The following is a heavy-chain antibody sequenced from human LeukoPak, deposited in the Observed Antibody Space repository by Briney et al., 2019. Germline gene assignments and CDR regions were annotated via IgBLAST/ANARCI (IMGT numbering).Heavy chain of an antibody. V-gene: IGHV3-33*01. D-gene: IGHD3-10*01. CDR3: ARGWGSESYVFDY. J-gene: IGHJ4*02. Sequence: GRSLRLSWAASGXTFYNYGVHWVRQAPGKGLEWVAIIWYDGSDKYYADSVKGRFTISRDNSKNTLYLQMNSLRAEDTAVYFCARGWGSESYVFDYWGQGTLVTVSS. CDR1: GXTFYNYG. CDR2: IWYDGSDK.